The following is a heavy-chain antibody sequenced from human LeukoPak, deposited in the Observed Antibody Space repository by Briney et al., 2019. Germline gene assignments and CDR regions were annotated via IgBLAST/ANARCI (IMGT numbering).Heavy chain of an antibody. V-gene: IGHV4-59*08. D-gene: IGHD6-13*01. J-gene: IGHJ4*02. CDR1: GGSISSYY. CDR3: ARRARATAGGDYFDY. Sequence: SETLSLTCTVSGGSISSYYWTWLRQPPGKGLEWIGYIYYSGNTNYNPSLKSRVTISLDTSRNQFSLKLSSVTAADTAVYYCARRARATAGGDYFDYWGQGTLVTVSS. CDR2: IYYSGNT.